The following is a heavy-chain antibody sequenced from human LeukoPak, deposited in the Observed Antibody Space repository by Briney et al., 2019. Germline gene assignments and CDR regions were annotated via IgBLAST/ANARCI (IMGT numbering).Heavy chain of an antibody. CDR1: GFTFSSYA. CDR2: ISYDGSNK. J-gene: IGHJ3*02. V-gene: IGHV3-30-3*01. D-gene: IGHD4-11*01. Sequence: QAGGSLRLSCAASGFTFSSYAMHWVRQAPGKGLEWVAVISYDGSNKYYADSVKGRFTISRDNSKNTLYLQMNSLRAEDTAVYYCAKVNYLDELDAFDIWGQGTMVTVSS. CDR3: AKVNYLDELDAFDI.